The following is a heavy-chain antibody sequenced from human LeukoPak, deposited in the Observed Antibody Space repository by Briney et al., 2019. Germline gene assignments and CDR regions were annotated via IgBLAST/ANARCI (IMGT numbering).Heavy chain of an antibody. CDR1: GGSISSSSYY. Sequence: TPSETLSLTCTVSGGSISSSSYYWGWIRQPPGKGLEWIGSIYYSGSTYYNPSLKSRVTISVDTSKNQFSLKLSSVTAADTAVYYCARRIRYFDLDYWGQGTLVTVSS. CDR3: ARRIRYFDLDY. V-gene: IGHV4-39*01. J-gene: IGHJ4*02. CDR2: IYYSGST. D-gene: IGHD3-9*01.